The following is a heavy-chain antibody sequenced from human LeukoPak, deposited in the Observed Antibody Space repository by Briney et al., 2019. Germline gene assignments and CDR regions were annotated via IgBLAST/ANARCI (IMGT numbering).Heavy chain of an antibody. D-gene: IGHD3-16*01. Sequence: SETLSLTCTVSGGSISSSSYYWGWIRQPPGKGLEWIGSIYYSGSTYYNPSLKSRVTISLDTSKNQFSLKLNSVTAADTAVYYCAREGLGGLYFDYGAQGPRVPVPS. CDR2: IYYSGST. J-gene: IGHJ4*02. CDR3: AREGLGGLYFDY. CDR1: GGSISSSSYY. V-gene: IGHV4-39*07.